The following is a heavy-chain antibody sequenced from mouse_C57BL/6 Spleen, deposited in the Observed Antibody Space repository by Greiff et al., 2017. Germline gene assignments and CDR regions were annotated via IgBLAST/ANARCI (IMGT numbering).Heavy chain of an antibody. Sequence: QVHVKQSGAELMTPGASVKLSCTATGYTFTGYWIEWVKQRPGHGLEWIGEILPGSGSTNYNEQFTGRTRFTADTSSNTANMKLSSLTTEDSAIYDCARTSAVGATDYWGQGTTLTVSS. V-gene: IGHV1-9*01. CDR3: ARTSAVGATDY. CDR1: GYTFTGYW. CDR2: ILPGSGST. D-gene: IGHD1-1*01. J-gene: IGHJ2*01.